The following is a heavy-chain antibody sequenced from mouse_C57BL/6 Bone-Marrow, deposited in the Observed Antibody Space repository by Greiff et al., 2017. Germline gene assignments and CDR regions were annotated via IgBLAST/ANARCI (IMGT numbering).Heavy chain of an antibody. Sequence: QVQLQQPGAELVKPGASVKLSCKASGYTFTSYWMHWVKQRPGQGLEWIGRIHPNSGSTNYNEKFKSKATLTVDKSSSTAYMQLSSLTSEDSAVYYCARERDYYGSSYGDYWGQGTTLTVSS. CDR3: ARERDYYGSSYGDY. CDR2: IHPNSGST. CDR1: GYTFTSYW. V-gene: IGHV1-64*01. J-gene: IGHJ2*01. D-gene: IGHD1-1*01.